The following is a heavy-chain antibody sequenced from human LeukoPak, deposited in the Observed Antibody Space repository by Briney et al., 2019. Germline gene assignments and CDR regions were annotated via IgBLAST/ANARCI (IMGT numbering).Heavy chain of an antibody. CDR2: INPNSGGT. D-gene: IGHD3-22*01. CDR1: GYTFTCYY. Sequence: ASVKVSCKASGYTFTCYYMHWVGQARGQGGEGRGRINPNSGGTNYAQKNQGRVTITSDTSISTAYMELSRLRSDDTAVYYCARELHYYDISGYYYAYWGQGTLVTVSS. V-gene: IGHV1-2*06. CDR3: ARELHYYDISGYYYAY. J-gene: IGHJ4*02.